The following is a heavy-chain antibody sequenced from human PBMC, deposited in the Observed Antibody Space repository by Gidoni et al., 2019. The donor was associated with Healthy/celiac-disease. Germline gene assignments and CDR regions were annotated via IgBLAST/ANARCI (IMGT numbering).Heavy chain of an antibody. CDR1: SSYY. CDR3: ARDLGYDILTGYHDAFDI. V-gene: IGHV4-59*01. D-gene: IGHD3-9*01. CDR2: IYYSGST. J-gene: IGHJ3*02. Sequence: SSYYWSWIRQPPGKGLEWIGYIYYSGSTNYNPSLKSRVTISVDTSKNQFSLKLSSVTAADTAVYYCARDLGYDILTGYHDAFDIWGQGTMVTVSS.